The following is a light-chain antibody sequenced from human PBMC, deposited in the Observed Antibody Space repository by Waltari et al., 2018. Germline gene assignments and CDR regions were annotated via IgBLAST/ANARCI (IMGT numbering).Light chain of an antibody. V-gene: IGKV3-20*01. J-gene: IGKJ4*01. CDR3: QQYDISPLT. CDR2: GAS. CDR1: QTVRTTY. Sequence: EIVLTQSPGTLSLSPGERATLSCRASQTVRTTYLAWYQQKPGQAPTLLIYGASSRATAIPDRFSGSGSVTDFPLTISSLEPEDFAVCYCQQYDISPLTFGGGTKVEIK.